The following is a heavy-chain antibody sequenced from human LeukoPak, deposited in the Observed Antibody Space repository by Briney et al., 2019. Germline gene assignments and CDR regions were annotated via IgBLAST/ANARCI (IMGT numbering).Heavy chain of an antibody. D-gene: IGHD3-22*01. CDR3: ARDRHYYDSRCYYYWFDP. CDR2: IIPIFGTA. Sequence: GASVKVSCKASGGTFSSYAISWVRQAPGQGLEWMGGIIPIFGTANYAQKFQGRVTITADESTSTAYMELSSLRSEDTAVYYCARDRHYYDSRCYYYWFDPWGQGTLVTVSS. CDR1: GGTFSSYA. J-gene: IGHJ5*02. V-gene: IGHV1-69*13.